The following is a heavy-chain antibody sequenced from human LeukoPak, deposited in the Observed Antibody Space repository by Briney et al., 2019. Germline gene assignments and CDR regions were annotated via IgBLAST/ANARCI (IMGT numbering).Heavy chain of an antibody. CDR3: TTRLN. CDR1: GFTFSDAR. J-gene: IGHJ4*02. Sequence: PGGSLRLSCAASGFTFSDARMTWVRQAPRKGLEWVGQIKRNSEGGTADYAAPLKCRFTISRDDSKRTVYLQMNSLTNEDTGVYYCTTRLNWGQGTLVTVSS. V-gene: IGHV3-15*05. CDR2: IKRNSEGGTA.